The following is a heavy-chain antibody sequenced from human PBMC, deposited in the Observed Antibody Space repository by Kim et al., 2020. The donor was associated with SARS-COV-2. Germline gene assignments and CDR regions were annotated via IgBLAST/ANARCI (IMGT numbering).Heavy chain of an antibody. CDR1: GFTFSSYA. V-gene: IGHV3-23*01. D-gene: IGHD1-26*01. J-gene: IGHJ4*02. CDR3: ARKLPGGPKHFDF. CDR2: ISVSGGTT. Sequence: GGSLRLSCAASGFTFSSYAMGWVRQAPGKGLEWVSVISVSGGTTYYADSVRGRFTIARDNSKNTLYLQMNSLRDEDTAVYFCARKLPGGPKHFDFWGQGTLVTVSS.